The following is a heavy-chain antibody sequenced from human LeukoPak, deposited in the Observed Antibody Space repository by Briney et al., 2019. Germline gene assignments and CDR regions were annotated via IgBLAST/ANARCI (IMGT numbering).Heavy chain of an antibody. J-gene: IGHJ4*02. CDR1: GFTFDDYA. V-gene: IGHV3-9*01. CDR3: AKAPDILTGAPDY. D-gene: IGHD3-9*01. Sequence: GGSLRLSCAASGFTFDDYAMHWVRQAPGKGLEWVSGISWNSGSIGYADSVKGRFTISRDNAKNSLYLQMNSLRAEDTALYYCAKAPDILTGAPDYWGQGTLVTVSS. CDR2: ISWNSGSI.